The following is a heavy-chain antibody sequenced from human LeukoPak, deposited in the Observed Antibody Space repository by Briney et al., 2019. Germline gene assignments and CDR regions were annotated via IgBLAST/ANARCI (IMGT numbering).Heavy chain of an antibody. CDR2: ISVSGGST. V-gene: IGHV3-23*01. CDR3: AKGAGRIQLWLIDY. D-gene: IGHD5-18*01. CDR1: GFTFSSYA. Sequence: PGGSLRLSCAASGFTFSSYAMSWVRQAPGKGLEWVSAISVSGGSTYYADSVKGRFTISRDNSRNTLYLQMNSLRAEDTAVYYCAKGAGRIQLWLIDYWGQGTLVTVSS. J-gene: IGHJ4*02.